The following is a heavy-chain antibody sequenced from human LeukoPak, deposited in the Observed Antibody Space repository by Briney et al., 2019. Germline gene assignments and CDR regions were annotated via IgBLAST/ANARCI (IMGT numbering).Heavy chain of an antibody. J-gene: IGHJ4*02. D-gene: IGHD3-10*01. CDR1: GFNFSSFA. CDR3: ATESFHY. V-gene: IGHV3-23*01. Sequence: GGSLRLSCVVSGFNFSSFAMNWVRQAPGKGLEWVSIISKTGSIASRADSLKGRFTISRDNSKNTVYLLMNSLRAEDTALYYCATESFHYWGQGTLVAVSS. CDR2: ISKTGSIA.